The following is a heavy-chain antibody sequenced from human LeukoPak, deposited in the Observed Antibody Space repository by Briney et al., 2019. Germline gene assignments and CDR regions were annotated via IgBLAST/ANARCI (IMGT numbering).Heavy chain of an antibody. CDR1: GYSISSGYY. D-gene: IGHD3-22*01. CDR3: ARCAPAFGDYYDSALFDP. J-gene: IGHJ5*02. Sequence: SETQSLTCAVSGYSISSGYYWGWIRQPPGQGLEWIGSIYHSGSTYYNPSLKSRVTISVDTSKNQFSLKLSSVTAADTAVYYCARCAPAFGDYYDSALFDPWGQGTLVTVSS. V-gene: IGHV4-38-2*01. CDR2: IYHSGST.